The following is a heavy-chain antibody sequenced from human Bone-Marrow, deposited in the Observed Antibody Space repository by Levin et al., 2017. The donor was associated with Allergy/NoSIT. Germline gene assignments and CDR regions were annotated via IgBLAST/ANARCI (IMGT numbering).Heavy chain of an antibody. CDR3: ARSLVDDSSGYGAFDI. D-gene: IGHD3-22*01. CDR1: GFTFDDYG. Sequence: AGGSLRLSCAASGFTFDDYGMSWVRQVPGKGLEWVSGITWNGGSTGYADSVKGRFTISRDNAKNSLFLQMNSLRAEDTALYYCARSLVDDSSGYGAFDIWGQGTMVTVSS. CDR2: ITWNGGST. V-gene: IGHV3-20*04. J-gene: IGHJ3*02.